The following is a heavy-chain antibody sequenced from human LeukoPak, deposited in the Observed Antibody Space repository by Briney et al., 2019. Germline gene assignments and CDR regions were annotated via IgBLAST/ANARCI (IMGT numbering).Heavy chain of an antibody. J-gene: IGHJ6*03. CDR1: GGSFSGYY. Sequence: SETLSLTCAVYGGSFSGYYWSWIRQPPGKGLEWIGEINHSGSTNYNPSLKSRVTISVDTSKHQFSLKLSSVTAADTAVYYCARLPNLNYYYYYMDVWGKGTTVTISS. V-gene: IGHV4-34*01. CDR2: INHSGST. CDR3: ARLPNLNYYYYYMDV.